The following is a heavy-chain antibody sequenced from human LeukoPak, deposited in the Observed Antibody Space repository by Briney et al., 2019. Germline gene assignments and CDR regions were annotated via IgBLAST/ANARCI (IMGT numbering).Heavy chain of an antibody. CDR3: ARGHFGRYFDWSPATYFDY. CDR2: IYYSGST. D-gene: IGHD3-9*01. J-gene: IGHJ4*02. CDR1: GGSFSGYY. Sequence: SETLSLTCAVYGGSFSGYYWSWIRQPPGKGLEWIGYIYYSGSTNYNPSLKSRVTISVDTSKNQFSLKLSSVTAADTAVYYCARGHFGRYFDWSPATYFDYWGQGTLVTVSS. V-gene: IGHV4-59*01.